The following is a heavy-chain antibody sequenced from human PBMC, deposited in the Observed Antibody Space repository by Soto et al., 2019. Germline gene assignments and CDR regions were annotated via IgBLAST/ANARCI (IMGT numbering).Heavy chain of an antibody. CDR2: IWYDGSNK. CDR3: ARLRHYYYYGMDV. J-gene: IGHJ6*02. V-gene: IGHV3-33*01. Sequence: GGSLRLSCAASGFTFSSYGMHWVRQAPGKGLEWVAVIWYDGSNKYYADSVKGRFTISRDNSKNTLYLQMNSLRAEDTAVYYCARLRHYYYYGMDVWGQGTTVTVSS. CDR1: GFTFSSYG.